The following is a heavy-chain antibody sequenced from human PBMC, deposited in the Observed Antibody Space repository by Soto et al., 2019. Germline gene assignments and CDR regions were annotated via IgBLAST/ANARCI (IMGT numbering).Heavy chain of an antibody. D-gene: IGHD6-19*01. Sequence: SETLSLTCTVSGGSISSYYWSWIRQPPGKGLEWIGYIYYSGSTNYNPSLKSRVTISVDTSKNQFSLKLGSVTAADTAVYYCARAVEQWLPTYGMDVWGQGTTVTVSS. CDR1: GGSISSYY. CDR3: ARAVEQWLPTYGMDV. CDR2: IYYSGST. V-gene: IGHV4-59*01. J-gene: IGHJ6*02.